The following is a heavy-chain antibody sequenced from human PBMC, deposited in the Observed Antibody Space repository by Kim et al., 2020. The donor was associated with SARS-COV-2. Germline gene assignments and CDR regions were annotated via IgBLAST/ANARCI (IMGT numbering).Heavy chain of an antibody. CDR1: GGSIRNTGHY. J-gene: IGHJ5*02. CDR2: IHYSGST. Sequence: SETLSLTCNVSGGSIRNTGHYWGWIRQSPRKGLEWIGSIHYSGSTYDNPPLKSRVTISVDTSKNQFSLKLTSVTAADTAVYYCALSFEYGWFGPWGQGTLVTVAS. V-gene: IGHV4-39*01. D-gene: IGHD4-17*01. CDR3: ALSFEYGWFGP.